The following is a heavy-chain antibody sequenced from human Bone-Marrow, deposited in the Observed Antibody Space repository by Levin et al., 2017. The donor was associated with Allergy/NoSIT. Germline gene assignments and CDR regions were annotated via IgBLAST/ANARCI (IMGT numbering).Heavy chain of an antibody. J-gene: IGHJ5*02. Sequence: TSSETLSLTCAVSGGPISGHYWSWIRQFPGKGLEWIGYVYYSGTTNCNPSLKSRVTISVDTSKNQFSLRLNSVTPADTAVYYCARGTPMRHSSGWIANWFDPWGQGTRVTVSS. CDR1: GGPISGHY. V-gene: IGHV4-59*11. D-gene: IGHD6-19*01. CDR2: VYYSGTT. CDR3: ARGTPMRHSSGWIANWFDP.